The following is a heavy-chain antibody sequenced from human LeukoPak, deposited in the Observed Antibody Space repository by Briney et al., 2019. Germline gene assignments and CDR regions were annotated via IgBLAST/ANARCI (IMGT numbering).Heavy chain of an antibody. CDR3: ARDPHYDFWSGYYEGLYYYYYYMDV. CDR1: GFTFSSYS. D-gene: IGHD3-3*01. Sequence: GGSLRLSCAASGFTFSSYSMNWVRQAPGKGLEWVSYISSSSTIYYADSVKGRFTISRDNAKNSLYLQMNSLRAEDTAVYYCARDPHYDFWSGYYEGLYYYYYYMDVWGKGTTVTVSS. V-gene: IGHV3-48*01. CDR2: ISSSSTI. J-gene: IGHJ6*03.